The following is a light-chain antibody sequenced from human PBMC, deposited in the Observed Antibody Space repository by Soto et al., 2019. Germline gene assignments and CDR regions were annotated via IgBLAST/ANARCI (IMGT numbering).Light chain of an antibody. CDR3: CSYAGNYIYV. V-gene: IGLV2-11*01. Sequence: QSALTQPASVSGSPGQSITISCTGTSSDVGGYNYVSWYQQHPGKAPKLMIYDVSKRPSGVPDRFSGSKSGNTASLTISGLQAEDEADYYCCSYAGNYIYVFGTGTKLTV. J-gene: IGLJ1*01. CDR1: SSDVGGYNY. CDR2: DVS.